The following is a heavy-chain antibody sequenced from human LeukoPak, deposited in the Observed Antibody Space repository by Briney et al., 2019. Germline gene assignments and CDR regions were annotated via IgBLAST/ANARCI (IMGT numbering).Heavy chain of an antibody. D-gene: IGHD3-22*01. V-gene: IGHV4-34*01. J-gene: IGHJ6*02. CDR1: GGCFSGDY. Sequence: SETLSLTCAVYGGCFSGDYWSWIRQPPGKGLEWIGEINHSGSTNYNPSLKSRVTISVDTSKNQFSLKLSSVTAADTAVYYCARGHQDYYDSSGYPYYYYGMDVWGQGTTVTVSS. CDR3: ARGHQDYYDSSGYPYYYYGMDV. CDR2: INHSGST.